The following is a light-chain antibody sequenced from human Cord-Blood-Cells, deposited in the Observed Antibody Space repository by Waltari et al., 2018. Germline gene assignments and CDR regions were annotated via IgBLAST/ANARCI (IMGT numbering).Light chain of an antibody. CDR2: DAS. CDR3: QQRSNWPPVLT. CDR1: QSVSSY. V-gene: IGKV3-11*01. J-gene: IGKJ4*01. Sequence: EIVLTQSPATLSLSPGESATLPCRASQSVSSYLAWYQQKPGQAPRLLIYDASNRATGIPARFSGSGSGTDFTLTISSLEPEDFAVYYCQQRSNWPPVLTFGGGTKVEIK.